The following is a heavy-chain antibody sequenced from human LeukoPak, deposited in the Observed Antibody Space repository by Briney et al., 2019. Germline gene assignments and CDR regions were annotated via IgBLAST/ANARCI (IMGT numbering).Heavy chain of an antibody. Sequence: ASVKVSCKASGYTFTSYYMHWVRQAPGQGLEWMGWISAYNGNTNYAQKLQGRVTMTTDTSTSTVYMELRSLRSDDTAVYYCASTPQTAAGTIDYWGQGTLVTVSS. CDR2: ISAYNGNT. CDR3: ASTPQTAAGTIDY. CDR1: GYTFTSYY. V-gene: IGHV1-18*04. D-gene: IGHD6-13*01. J-gene: IGHJ4*02.